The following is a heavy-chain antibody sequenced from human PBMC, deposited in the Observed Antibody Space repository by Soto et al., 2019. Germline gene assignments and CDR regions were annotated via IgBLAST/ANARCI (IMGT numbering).Heavy chain of an antibody. CDR1: GYTFTSYG. CDR2: ISAYNGNT. V-gene: IGHV1-18*01. CDR3: ARDRYNWNYGLDAFDI. J-gene: IGHJ3*02. Sequence: QVQLVQSGAEVKKPGASVKVSCKASGYTFTSYGISWVRQAPGQGLEWMGWISAYNGNTNYAQKLQGRVTMSTDTSTSTAYMELRSLRSDDTALYYCARDRYNWNYGLDAFDIWGQGTMVTVSS. D-gene: IGHD1-7*01.